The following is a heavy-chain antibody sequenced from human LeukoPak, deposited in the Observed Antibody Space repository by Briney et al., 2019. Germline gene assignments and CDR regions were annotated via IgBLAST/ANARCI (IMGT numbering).Heavy chain of an antibody. V-gene: IGHV1-69*01. CDR2: IIPIFGTA. Sequence: GASVTVSCKASGGTFSSYAISWVRQAPGQGLEWMGGIIPIFGTANYAQKFQGRVTITADESTSTAYMELSSLRSEDTAVYYCARVPFYGQLLDNWFDPWGQGTLVTVSS. J-gene: IGHJ5*02. D-gene: IGHD4-17*01. CDR3: ARVPFYGQLLDNWFDP. CDR1: GGTFSSYA.